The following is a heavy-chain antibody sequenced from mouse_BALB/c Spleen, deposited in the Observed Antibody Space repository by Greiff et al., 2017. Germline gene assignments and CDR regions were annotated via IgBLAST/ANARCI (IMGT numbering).Heavy chain of an antibody. CDR2: INPYNDGT. CDR1: GYTFTSYV. V-gene: IGHV1-14*01. CDR3: ARRYRYGDFDY. Sequence: VQLQQSGPELVKPGASVKMSCKASGYTFTSYVMHWVKQKPGQGLEWIGYINPYNDGTKYNEKFKGQATLTSDKSSSTAYMELSSLTSEDSAVYYCARRYRYGDFDYWGQGTTLTVSS. D-gene: IGHD2-14*01. J-gene: IGHJ2*01.